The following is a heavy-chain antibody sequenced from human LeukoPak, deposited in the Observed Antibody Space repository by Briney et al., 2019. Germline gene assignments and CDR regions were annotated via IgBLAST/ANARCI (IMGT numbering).Heavy chain of an antibody. CDR3: ARDQNEADIVVVVAASHAFDI. CDR2: ISSSSSTI. Sequence: PGGSLRLSCAASGFTFSSYSMNWVRQAPGKGLEWVSYISSSSSTIYYADSVKGRFTISRDNAKNPLYLQMNSLRAEDTAVYYCARDQNEADIVVVVAASHAFDIWGQGTMVTVSS. V-gene: IGHV3-48*01. J-gene: IGHJ3*02. CDR1: GFTFSSYS. D-gene: IGHD2-15*01.